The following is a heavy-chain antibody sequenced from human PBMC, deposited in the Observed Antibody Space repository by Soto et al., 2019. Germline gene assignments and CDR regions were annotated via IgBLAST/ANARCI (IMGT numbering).Heavy chain of an antibody. Sequence: QVQLQESGPGLVKPSQTLSLTCTVSGGSVSGGVYYWNWIRQHPEKGLAWIGYIYYRGSTYYNPSPRSRVTTSADASKDQFPPELSFVTVADTAVYCCARSAVAGAGYFQHWGQGTQVIVYS. D-gene: IGHD6-19*01. CDR2: IYYRGST. J-gene: IGHJ1*01. CDR3: ARSAVAGAGYFQH. V-gene: IGHV4-31*03. CDR1: GGSVSGGVYY.